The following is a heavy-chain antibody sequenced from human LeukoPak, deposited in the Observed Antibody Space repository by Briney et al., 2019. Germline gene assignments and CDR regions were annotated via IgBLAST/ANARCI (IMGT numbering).Heavy chain of an antibody. V-gene: IGHV3-11*04. CDR3: ARVKYSGSYPHDY. CDR2: ISSSGSTI. CDR1: GFTFSDYY. Sequence: PGGSLRLSCAASGFTFSDYYMSWIRQAPGKGLEWVSYISSSGSTIYYADSVKGRFTISRDNAKNSLYVQMNSLRAEDTALYYCARVKYSGSYPHDYWGQGTLVTVSS. J-gene: IGHJ4*02. D-gene: IGHD1-26*01.